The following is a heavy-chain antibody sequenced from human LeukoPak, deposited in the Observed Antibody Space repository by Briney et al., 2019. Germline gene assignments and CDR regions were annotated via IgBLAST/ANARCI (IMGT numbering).Heavy chain of an antibody. V-gene: IGHV3-30*02. D-gene: IGHD5-24*01. CDR3: ARLATHGDY. Sequence: GGSLRLSCAASGFTFSSYGMFWVRQAPGKGLEWVAVIAYDGSKQYYADSVKGRFTISRDNSKNTLYLQMNSLRAEDTAVYYCARLATHGDYWGQGTLVTVSS. CDR2: IAYDGSKQ. J-gene: IGHJ4*02. CDR1: GFTFSSYG.